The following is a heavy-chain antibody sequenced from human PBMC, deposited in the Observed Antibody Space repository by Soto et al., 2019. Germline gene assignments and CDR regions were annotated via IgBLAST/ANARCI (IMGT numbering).Heavy chain of an antibody. CDR2: INPNSGGT. CDR3: ARDDRYDSSGYYFSGYYYGMDV. J-gene: IGHJ6*02. CDR1: GYTFTSYA. D-gene: IGHD3-22*01. V-gene: IGHV1-2*04. Sequence: GASVKVSCKACGYTFTSYAMHWVRQAPGQGLEWMGWINPNSGGTNYAQKFQGWVTMTRDTSISTAYMELSRLRSDDTAVYYCARDDRYDSSGYYFSGYYYGMDVWGQGTTVTVSS.